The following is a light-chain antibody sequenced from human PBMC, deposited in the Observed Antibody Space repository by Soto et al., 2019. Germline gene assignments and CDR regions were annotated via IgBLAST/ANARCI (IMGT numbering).Light chain of an antibody. CDR3: QQRSNWPPNT. J-gene: IGKJ2*01. Sequence: VVLTQSPATLSLSPGETASLSCRATHNISIYLAWYQQKLGQPPRLLIFDAYNRATGIPARFIGSGSGTDFTLAVSSLAPEDFALYFCQQRSNWPPNTFGQGTKLEMK. V-gene: IGKV3-11*01. CDR2: DAY. CDR1: HNISIY.